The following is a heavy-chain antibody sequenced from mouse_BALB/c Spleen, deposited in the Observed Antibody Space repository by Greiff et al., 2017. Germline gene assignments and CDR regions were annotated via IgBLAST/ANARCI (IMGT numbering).Heavy chain of an antibody. D-gene: IGHD1-1*01. Sequence: QVQLKQSGAELARPGASVKLSCKASGYTFTDYYINWVKQRTGQGLEWIGEIYPGSGNTYYNEKFKGKATLTADKSSSTAYMQLSSLTSEDSAVYFCAREGTTVVYFDYWGQGTTLTVSS. CDR2: IYPGSGNT. V-gene: IGHV1-77*01. CDR1: GYTFTDYY. CDR3: AREGTTVVYFDY. J-gene: IGHJ2*01.